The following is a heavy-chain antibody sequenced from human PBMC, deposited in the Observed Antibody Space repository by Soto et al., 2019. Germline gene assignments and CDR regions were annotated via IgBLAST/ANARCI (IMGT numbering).Heavy chain of an antibody. CDR3: ARDNGYRYGYTLDH. Sequence: SETLSLTCTVSGGSISSYYWSWIRQPPGKGLEWIGYIYYSGSTNYNPSLKSRVTISVDTSKNQFSLKLSSVTAADTAVYYCARDNGYRYGYTLDHWGQGTLVTVSS. J-gene: IGHJ4*02. D-gene: IGHD5-18*01. CDR2: IYYSGST. CDR1: GGSISSYY. V-gene: IGHV4-59*01.